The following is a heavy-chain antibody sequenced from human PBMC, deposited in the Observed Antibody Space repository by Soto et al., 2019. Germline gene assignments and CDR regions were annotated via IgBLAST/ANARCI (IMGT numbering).Heavy chain of an antibody. V-gene: IGHV3-30*18. CDR3: AKAADYYGMDV. CDR2: ISYDGSNK. J-gene: IGHJ6*02. CDR1: GFTFSSYG. D-gene: IGHD6-13*01. Sequence: QVQLVESGGGMVQPGRSLRLSCAASGFTFSSYGMHWVRQAPGKGLEWVAVISYDGSNKYYADSVKGRFTISRDNSKNTLYLQMNSLRAEDTAVYYCAKAADYYGMDVWGQGTTVTVSS.